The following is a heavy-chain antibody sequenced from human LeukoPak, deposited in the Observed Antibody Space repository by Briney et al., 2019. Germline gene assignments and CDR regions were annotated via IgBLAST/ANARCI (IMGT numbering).Heavy chain of an antibody. V-gene: IGHV3-30-3*01. J-gene: IGHJ4*02. CDR2: ISYDGSNK. D-gene: IGHD3-9*01. Sequence: GGSLRLSCAASGFTFSSYAMHWVRQAPGKGLEWVAVISYDGSNKYYADSVKGRFTISRDNSKNTLYLQMNSLRAEDTPVYYCARAPRTYYDIQCYFDYWGQGTLVTVSS. CDR1: GFTFSSYA. CDR3: ARAPRTYYDIQCYFDY.